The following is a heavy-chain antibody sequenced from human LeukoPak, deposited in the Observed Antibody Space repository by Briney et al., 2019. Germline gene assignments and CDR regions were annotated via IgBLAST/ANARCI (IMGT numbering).Heavy chain of an antibody. Sequence: ASVKVSCKASGGTFSSYAISWVRQATGQGLEWMGWMNPNSGNTGYAQKFQGRVTMTRNTSISTAYMELSSLRSEDTAVYYCARVAARRGNWFDPWGQGTLVTVSS. J-gene: IGHJ5*02. CDR2: MNPNSGNT. D-gene: IGHD6-6*01. CDR3: ARVAARRGNWFDP. CDR1: GGTFSSYA. V-gene: IGHV1-8*02.